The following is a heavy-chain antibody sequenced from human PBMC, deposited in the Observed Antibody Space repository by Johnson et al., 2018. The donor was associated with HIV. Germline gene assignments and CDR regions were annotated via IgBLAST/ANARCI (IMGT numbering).Heavy chain of an antibody. CDR3: ATRDPTHRPGVFDS. D-gene: IGHD1-14*01. CDR1: GFSFSDYY. J-gene: IGHJ3*02. CDR2: ISSSGSTG. V-gene: IGHV3-11*04. Sequence: QVQLVESGGGLVKPGGSLRLSCAASGFSFSDYYMSWIRQAPGKGPEWVSYISSSGSTGYYADSVKGRFTISRDNAKNSLYLHRNSLRAEDTAVSYCATRDPTHRPGVFDSWGQGTMVTVSS.